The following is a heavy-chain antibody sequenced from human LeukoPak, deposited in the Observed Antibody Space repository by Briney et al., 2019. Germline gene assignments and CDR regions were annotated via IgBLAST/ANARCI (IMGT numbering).Heavy chain of an antibody. D-gene: IGHD2-2*01. Sequence: SETLSLTCTVSGGSISSGGYYWSWIRQHPGKGLEWIGYIYYSGSTYYNPSLKSRVTISVDTSKNQFSLKLSSVTAADTAVYYCARATYQLLPRGFDPWGQGTLVTVSS. J-gene: IGHJ5*02. CDR3: ARATYQLLPRGFDP. CDR1: GGSISSGGYY. CDR2: IYYSGST. V-gene: IGHV4-31*03.